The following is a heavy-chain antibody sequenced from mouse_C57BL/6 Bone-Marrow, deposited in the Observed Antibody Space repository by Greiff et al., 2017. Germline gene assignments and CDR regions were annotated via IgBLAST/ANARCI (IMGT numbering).Heavy chain of an antibody. V-gene: IGHV2-6*03. CDR1: GFSLTSYG. Sequence: QVQLQQSGPGLVAPSQSLSITCTVSGFSLTSYGVHWVRQPPEKGLEWLVVIWSDGSTTYNSALKSRLSISKDNSKSQVFLKMNSLQTDDTAMYYCARERTVVATGAMDYWGQGTSVTVSS. D-gene: IGHD1-1*01. CDR3: ARERTVVATGAMDY. CDR2: IWSDGST. J-gene: IGHJ4*01.